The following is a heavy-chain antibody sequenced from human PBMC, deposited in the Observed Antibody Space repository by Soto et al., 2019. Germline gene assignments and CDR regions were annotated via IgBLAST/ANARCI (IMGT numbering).Heavy chain of an antibody. CDR3: ARDLGEYSGYLSDAFDI. CDR2: IYYSGST. V-gene: IGHV4-31*03. CDR1: GGSISSGGYY. Sequence: QVQLQESGPGLVKPSQTLSLTCTVSGGSISSGGYYWSWIRQHPGKGLEWIGYIYYSGSTYYNPSLKSRVTISVDTSKNQCSLKLSSVTAADTAVYYCARDLGEYSGYLSDAFDIWGQGTMVTVSS. J-gene: IGHJ3*02. D-gene: IGHD5-12*01.